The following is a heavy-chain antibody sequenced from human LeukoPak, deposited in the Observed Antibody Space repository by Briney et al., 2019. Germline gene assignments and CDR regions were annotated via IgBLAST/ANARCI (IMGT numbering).Heavy chain of an antibody. D-gene: IGHD3-16*02. CDR1: GYSFTSSW. J-gene: IGHJ3*02. CDR2: IYPGDSDT. Sequence: GESLKISCKGSGYSFTSSWIGWVRQMPGKGLEWMGIIYPGDSDTRYSPSFQGQVTISADKSISTAYLQWSSLKASDTAMYYCARLAKGLSLYDMHNTRAFDIWGQGTMVTVSS. CDR3: ARLAKGLSLYDMHNTRAFDI. V-gene: IGHV5-51*01.